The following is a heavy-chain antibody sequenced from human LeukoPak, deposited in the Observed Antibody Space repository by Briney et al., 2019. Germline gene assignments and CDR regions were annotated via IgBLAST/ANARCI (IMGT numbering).Heavy chain of an antibody. CDR2: ISGSGGST. CDR3: AKDMWIAVAGGFDY. J-gene: IGHJ4*02. D-gene: IGHD6-19*01. V-gene: IGHV3-23*01. Sequence: GRTLRLTCAAPGFTLSIDTKCRVRQAPGQGQEKVSAISGSGGSTYYADSVKGRFTLSRANSKTTLSLQMTSLRAEDTAVYYCAKDMWIAVAGGFDYWGQGTLVTVSS. CDR1: GFTLSIDT.